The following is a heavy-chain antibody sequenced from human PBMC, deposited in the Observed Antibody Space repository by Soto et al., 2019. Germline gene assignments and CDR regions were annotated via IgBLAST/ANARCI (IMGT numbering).Heavy chain of an antibody. Sequence: SETLSLTCTVSGGSISSDDYYWSWIRQAPGRGLEWIGYIHSSGSIYYNPSLKSRATMSIDTAGNQFSLKVSSVTVADTAVYYCARDLTPGSSSSGWEYYYYGMDVWGQGTTVTVSS. D-gene: IGHD6-6*01. CDR3: ARDLTPGSSSSGWEYYYYGMDV. V-gene: IGHV4-30-4*01. CDR1: GGSISSDDYY. J-gene: IGHJ6*02. CDR2: IHSSGSI.